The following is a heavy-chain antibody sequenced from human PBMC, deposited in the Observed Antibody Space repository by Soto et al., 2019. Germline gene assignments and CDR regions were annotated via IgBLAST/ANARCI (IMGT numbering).Heavy chain of an antibody. CDR3: ARGAYYYDSSGLSY. CDR2: ISSSSSTI. CDR1: GFTFSSCS. V-gene: IGHV3-48*01. D-gene: IGHD3-22*01. Sequence: EVQLVESGGGLVQPGGSLRLSCAAAGFTFSSCSKNWVRQAPGKGLEWVSYISSSSSTIYYADSVKGRFTISRDNAKNSLYLQMNSLRAEDSAVYYCARGAYYYDSSGLSYWGQGTLVTVSS. J-gene: IGHJ4*02.